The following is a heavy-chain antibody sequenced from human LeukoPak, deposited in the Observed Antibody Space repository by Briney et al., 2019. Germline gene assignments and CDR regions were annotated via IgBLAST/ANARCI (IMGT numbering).Heavy chain of an antibody. D-gene: IGHD3-22*01. J-gene: IGHJ4*02. CDR2: ISGSGGST. V-gene: IGHV3-23*01. CDR1: GFTFSSYA. CDR3: AKDRYYDSSCYPY. Sequence: GGSLRLSCAASGFTFSSYAMSWVRQAPGKGPEWVSAISGSGGSTYYADSVKGRFTISRDNSKNTLYLQMNSLRAEDTAVYYCAKDRYYDSSCYPYWGQGTLVTVSS.